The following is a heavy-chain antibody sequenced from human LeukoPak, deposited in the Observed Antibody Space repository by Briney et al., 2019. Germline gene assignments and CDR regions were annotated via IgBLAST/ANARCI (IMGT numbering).Heavy chain of an antibody. CDR1: GFTFSSYV. J-gene: IGHJ4*02. D-gene: IGHD2-8*02. CDR3: ARTDVGSGGIITYYFDY. V-gene: IGHV3-48*04. CDR2: ISSSGSTI. Sequence: GGSLRLSCAASGFTFSSYVMHWVRQAPGKGLEWVSYISSSGSTIYYADSVKGRFTISRDNAKNSLYLQMNSLRAEDTAVYYCARTDVGSGGIITYYFDYWGQGTLVTVSS.